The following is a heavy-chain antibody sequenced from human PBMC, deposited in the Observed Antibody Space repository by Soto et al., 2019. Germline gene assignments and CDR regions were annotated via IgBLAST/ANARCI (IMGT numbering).Heavy chain of an antibody. J-gene: IGHJ4*02. D-gene: IGHD3-16*01. Sequence: GGSLRLSCAASGFKFSNYAMSWVRQAPGKGLEWVSLISATGGGTYYADSVKGRLTISRDNSHNTLYLQVHSLTAEDTAVYYCAKDRRAGGNSAFYFDFWGQGAQVTVSS. CDR2: ISATGGGT. CDR1: GFKFSNYA. V-gene: IGHV3-23*01. CDR3: AKDRRAGGNSAFYFDF.